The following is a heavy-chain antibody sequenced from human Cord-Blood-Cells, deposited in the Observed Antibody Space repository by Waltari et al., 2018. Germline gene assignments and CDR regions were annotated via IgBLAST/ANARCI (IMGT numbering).Heavy chain of an antibody. J-gene: IGHJ4*02. CDR1: GGSISSYY. CDR2: IYYSGST. CDR3: ARRGYSGYDFDY. Sequence: QVQLQASGPGLVKPSETLSLTCTVSGGSISSYYWSWIRQPPGKGLEWIGYIYYSGSTNYNPSLKSRVTISVDTSKNQFSLKLSSVTAADTAVYYCARRGYSGYDFDYWGQGTLVTVSS. V-gene: IGHV4-59*08. D-gene: IGHD5-12*01.